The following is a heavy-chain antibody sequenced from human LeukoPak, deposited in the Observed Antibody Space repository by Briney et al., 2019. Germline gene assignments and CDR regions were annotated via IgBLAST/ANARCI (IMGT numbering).Heavy chain of an antibody. CDR3: AQHMSRPSHPFDY. D-gene: IGHD5/OR15-5a*01. CDR2: IGASGATT. Sequence: PGGSLRLSCAASGFIFSNYVMSWFRQAPGKGLECVPRIGASGATTYYVDSVKGRVTISSDNSNNTLYLQMNSLRAEDTAVYYCAQHMSRPSHPFDYWGHGALVTVCS. V-gene: IGHV3-23*01. CDR1: GFIFSNYV. J-gene: IGHJ4*01.